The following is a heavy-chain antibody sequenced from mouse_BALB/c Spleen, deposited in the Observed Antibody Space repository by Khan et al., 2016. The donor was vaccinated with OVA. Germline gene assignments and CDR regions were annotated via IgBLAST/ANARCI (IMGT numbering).Heavy chain of an antibody. Sequence: EVELVESGGDLVKPGGSLKLSCAASGFTFSTYGMSWVRQAPDKRLEWVATVSTGCSYTYYPDSVKGRFTISRDNAKNTLYLKMSGLRSEDTAMFYCTRLAYYYDSEGFAYWGQGTLVTVSA. V-gene: IGHV5-6*01. CDR3: TRLAYYYDSEGFAY. CDR2: VSTGCSYT. J-gene: IGHJ3*01. D-gene: IGHD1-1*01. CDR1: GFTFSTYG.